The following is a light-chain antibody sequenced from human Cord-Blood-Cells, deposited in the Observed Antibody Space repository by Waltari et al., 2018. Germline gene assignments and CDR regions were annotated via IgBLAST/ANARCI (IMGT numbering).Light chain of an antibody. J-gene: IGKJ4*01. CDR2: VAS. CDR1: QSVSSN. V-gene: IGKV3-15*01. CDR3: QQYNNWPPLT. Sequence: EIVMTQSPATLAVSPGERATISCRASQSVSSNLALYQQKPGQAPRLLIYVASTRATGIPARFSGSGSGTEFTLTISSLRSEDFAVYYCQQYNNWPPLTFGGGTKVEIK.